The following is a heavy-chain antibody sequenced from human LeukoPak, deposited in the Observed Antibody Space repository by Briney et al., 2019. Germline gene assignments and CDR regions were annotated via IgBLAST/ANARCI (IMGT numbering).Heavy chain of an antibody. CDR2: IYTSGST. V-gene: IGHV4-4*07. J-gene: IGHJ4*02. D-gene: IGHD1-1*01. CDR3: AREAGNTQYFDY. CDR1: GGSISSYY. Sequence: SETLSLTCTVSGGSISSYYWSWIRQPAGKGLEWIGRIYTSGSTNYNPSLRSRVTMSVDTSKNQFSLKLSSVTAADTAMYYCAREAGNTQYFDYWGQGTLVTVSS.